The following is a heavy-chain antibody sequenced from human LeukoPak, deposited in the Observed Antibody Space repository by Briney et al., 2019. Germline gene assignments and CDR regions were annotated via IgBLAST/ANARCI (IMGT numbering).Heavy chain of an antibody. CDR2: ISWNSGNI. Sequence: GGSLRLSCAAYGFTFDDYAMHWVRQGPGKGLEWVSGISWNSGNIGYADSVKGRFTISRDNAKNSLYLQMNSLSAEDTAVYYCAKRGNPTVGHHYLDVWGKGTTVSVSS. D-gene: IGHD1-1*01. CDR1: GFTFDDYA. CDR3: AKRGNPTVGHHYLDV. V-gene: IGHV3-9*01. J-gene: IGHJ6*03.